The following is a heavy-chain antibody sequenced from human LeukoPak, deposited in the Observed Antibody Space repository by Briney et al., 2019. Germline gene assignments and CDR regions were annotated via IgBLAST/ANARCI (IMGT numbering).Heavy chain of an antibody. CDR2: ISGGGGNT. Sequence: GGSLRLSCAASGFTFSRYAMTWVRQAPGKGLEWVSGISGGGGNTYYADSVKGRLTISRDNSKNTLYLQMNSLTAEDTAVYYCAKDRDFGDPYYYYGMDVWGQGTTVTVSS. V-gene: IGHV3-23*01. CDR3: AKDRDFGDPYYYYGMDV. CDR1: GFTFSRYA. J-gene: IGHJ6*02. D-gene: IGHD4-17*01.